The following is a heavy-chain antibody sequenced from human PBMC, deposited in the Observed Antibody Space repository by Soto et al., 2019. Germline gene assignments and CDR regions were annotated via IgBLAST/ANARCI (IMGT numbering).Heavy chain of an antibody. J-gene: IGHJ6*02. CDR3: ARDLSPEXXXXXXXXYSNYYYGMDV. D-gene: IGHD2-15*01. V-gene: IGHV3-33*01. Sequence: QVQLVESGGGVVQPGRSLRLSCAASGFTFSSYGMHWVRQAPGKGLEWVAVIWYDGSNKYYADSVKGRFTISRDNSKNTLYLQMNSLRAEDTAVYYCARDLSPEXXXXXXXXYSNYYYGMDVWGQGTTVTVS. CDR1: GFTFSSYG. CDR2: IWYDGSNK.